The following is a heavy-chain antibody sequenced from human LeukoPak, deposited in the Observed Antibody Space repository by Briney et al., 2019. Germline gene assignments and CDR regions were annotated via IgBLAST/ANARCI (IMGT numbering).Heavy chain of an antibody. CDR2: ISSSSSYI. D-gene: IGHD2-15*01. CDR1: GFTFSSYS. CDR3: AGVRYSLGAFDI. J-gene: IGHJ3*02. Sequence: PGGSLRLSCAASGFTFSSYSMNWVRQAPGKGLEWVSSISSSSSYIYYADSVKGRFTISRDNAKNSLYLQMNSLRAEDTAVYYCAGVRYSLGAFDIWGQGTMVTVSS. V-gene: IGHV3-21*01.